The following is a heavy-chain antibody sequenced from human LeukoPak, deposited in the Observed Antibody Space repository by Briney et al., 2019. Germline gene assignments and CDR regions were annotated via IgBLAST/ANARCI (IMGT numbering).Heavy chain of an antibody. D-gene: IGHD3-22*01. Sequence: PGRSLRLSCAASGFTFDDYAMHWVRQAPGKGLEWVSGISWNSGSIGYADSVKGRFTISRDNAKNSLYLQMNSLRAEDMALYYCAKDITSSLGSGYSFDYWGQGTLVTVSS. CDR3: AKDITSSLGSGYSFDY. J-gene: IGHJ4*02. CDR1: GFTFDDYA. CDR2: ISWNSGSI. V-gene: IGHV3-9*03.